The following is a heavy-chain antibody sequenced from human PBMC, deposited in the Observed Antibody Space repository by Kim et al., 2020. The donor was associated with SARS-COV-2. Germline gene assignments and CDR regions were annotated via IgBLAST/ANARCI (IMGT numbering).Heavy chain of an antibody. CDR1: GFTFSSYS. V-gene: IGHV3-21*01. CDR3: ARGVVQLERRGGPHYYYYGMDV. Sequence: GGSLRLSCAASGFTFSSYSMNWVRQAPGKGLEWVSSISSSSYIYYADSVKGRFTISRDNAKNSLYLQMNSVRAEDTAVYYCARGVVQLERRGGPHYYYYGMDVWGQGTTVTVSS. J-gene: IGHJ6*02. D-gene: IGHD1-1*01. CDR2: ISSSSYI.